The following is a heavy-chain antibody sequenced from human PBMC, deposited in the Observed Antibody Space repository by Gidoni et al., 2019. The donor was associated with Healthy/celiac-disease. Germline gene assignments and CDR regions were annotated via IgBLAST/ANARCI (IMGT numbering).Heavy chain of an antibody. J-gene: IGHJ4*02. Sequence: QVQLQQWGAGLLKPSETLSLTCAVYGGYFSGYYWSWIRQPPGKGLEWIGEINHSGSTNYHPSLKSRVTISVDTSKNQFSLKLSSVTAADTAVYYCARLRSGNYYGSGSYRNRVDYWGQGTLVTVSS. D-gene: IGHD3-10*01. CDR1: GGYFSGYY. V-gene: IGHV4-34*01. CDR3: ARLRSGNYYGSGSYRNRVDY. CDR2: INHSGST.